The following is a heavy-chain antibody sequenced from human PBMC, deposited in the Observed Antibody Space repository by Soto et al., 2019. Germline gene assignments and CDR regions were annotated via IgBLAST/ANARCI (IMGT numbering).Heavy chain of an antibody. J-gene: IGHJ5*02. V-gene: IGHV3-23*01. D-gene: IGHD1-1*01. Sequence: EVQLLESGGGLVQPGGSLRLSCAASGFTFSSYGMSWVRQAPGKGLEWVSVISGSGGSAYYADSVKGRFTVSRDNSQNTLYLQMNSLRADDTAVYYCAKDRVSSTATPRFDPWGQGTLVTVSS. CDR3: AKDRVSSTATPRFDP. CDR2: ISGSGGSA. CDR1: GFTFSSYG.